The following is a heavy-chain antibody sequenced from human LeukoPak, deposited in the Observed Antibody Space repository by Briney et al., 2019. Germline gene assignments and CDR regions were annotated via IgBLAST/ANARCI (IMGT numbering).Heavy chain of an antibody. CDR1: GYSISSGYY. V-gene: IGHV4-38-2*02. J-gene: IGHJ4*02. D-gene: IGHD6-13*01. CDR3: ARLPGGIAAAGTKWAPHYFDY. CDR2: IYHSGST. Sequence: PSETLSLTCTVSGYSISSGYYWGWIRQPPGKGLEWIGSIYHSGSTYYNPSLKSRVTISVDTSKNQFSLKLSSVTAADTAVYYCARLPGGIAAAGTKWAPHYFDYWGQGTLVTVSS.